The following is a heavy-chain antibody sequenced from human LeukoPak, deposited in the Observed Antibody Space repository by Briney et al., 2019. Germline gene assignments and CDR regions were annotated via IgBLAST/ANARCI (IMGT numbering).Heavy chain of an antibody. V-gene: IGHV3-23*01. Sequence: GGSLRLSCAASGFTFSSYAMSWARQAPGKGLEWVSVISGSGGSTYYAGSVKGRFTISRDNSKNTLYLQMNSLRAEDTAVYYCAKSHDAISHYYFDYWGQGTLVTVSS. J-gene: IGHJ4*02. CDR1: GFTFSSYA. CDR2: ISGSGGST. D-gene: IGHD3-9*01. CDR3: AKSHDAISHYYFDY.